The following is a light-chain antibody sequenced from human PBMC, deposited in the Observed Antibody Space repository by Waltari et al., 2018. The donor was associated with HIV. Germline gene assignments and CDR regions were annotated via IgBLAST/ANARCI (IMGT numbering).Light chain of an antibody. J-gene: IGKJ1*01. CDR2: GAS. CDR3: QQDYNLPWT. Sequence: EIVMTQSPATLSLSPGERATLSCRASQSVSSSYLSWYQQKPGQTPRRLIYGASTRATGIPARFSGSGSGTDFTLTISSLQPEDFAIYYCQQDYNLPWTFGQGTKVEVK. CDR1: QSVSSSY. V-gene: IGKV3D-7*01.